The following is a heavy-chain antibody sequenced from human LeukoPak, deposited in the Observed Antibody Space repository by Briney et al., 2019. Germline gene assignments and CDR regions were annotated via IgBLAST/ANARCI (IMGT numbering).Heavy chain of an antibody. J-gene: IGHJ4*02. D-gene: IGHD2-15*01. V-gene: IGHV1-69*04. CDR1: GGTFSSYA. CDR2: IIPILGIA. CDR3: ARDPPVVVAARGHYYFDY. Sequence: ASVKVSCKASGGTFSSYAISWVRQAPGQGLEWMGRIIPILGIANYAQKFQGRVTITADKSTSTAYMELSSLRSEDTAVYYCARDPPVVVAARGHYYFDYWGQGTLVAVSS.